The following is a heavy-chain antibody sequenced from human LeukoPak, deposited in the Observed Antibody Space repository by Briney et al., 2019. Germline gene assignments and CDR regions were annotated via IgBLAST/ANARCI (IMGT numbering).Heavy chain of an antibody. Sequence: SETLSLTCTVSGGSISSGGYYWSWIRQHPGKGLEWIGYIYYSGSTYYNPSLKSRVTISVDTSKNQFSLKLSSVTAADTAVYYCARGNDSGYDIPLFDYWGQGTLVTVSS. J-gene: IGHJ4*02. CDR2: IYYSGST. CDR3: ARGNDSGYDIPLFDY. D-gene: IGHD5-12*01. V-gene: IGHV4-31*03. CDR1: GGSISSGGYY.